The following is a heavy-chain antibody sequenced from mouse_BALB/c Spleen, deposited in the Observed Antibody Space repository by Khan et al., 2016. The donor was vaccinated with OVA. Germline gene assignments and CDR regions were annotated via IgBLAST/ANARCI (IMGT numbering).Heavy chain of an antibody. D-gene: IGHD1-1*01. J-gene: IGHJ3*01. V-gene: IGHV1-7*01. Sequence: QVRLQQSGAELAKPGASVKMSCKASGYTFTSYWMHWVKQRPGQGLEWIGYINPSTGYSEYNQKFKDKATLTADKSSSTAYMQLSSLTSDDSAVYYCANHGSTSAWFAYWGQWTLVTVSA. CDR3: ANHGSTSAWFAY. CDR2: INPSTGYS. CDR1: GYTFTSYW.